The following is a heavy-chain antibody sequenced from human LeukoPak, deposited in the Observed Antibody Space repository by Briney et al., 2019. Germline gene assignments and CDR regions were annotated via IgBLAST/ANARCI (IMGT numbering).Heavy chain of an antibody. CDR3: ARAYYESYELT. J-gene: IGHJ3*01. Sequence: ASVKVSCKASGYSFAGFYIHWVRQAPGQGLEWVGWINPKSGITDYAQKFQGRPSMTSDTSISTAYMELSGLTSDDTAAYFCARAYYESYELTWGQGTMVTVSS. CDR1: GYSFAGFY. CDR2: INPKSGIT. D-gene: IGHD1-26*01. V-gene: IGHV1-2*02.